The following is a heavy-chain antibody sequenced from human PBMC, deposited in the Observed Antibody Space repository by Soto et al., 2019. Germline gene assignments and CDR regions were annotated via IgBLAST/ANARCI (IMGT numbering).Heavy chain of an antibody. J-gene: IGHJ6*02. CDR1: GGSISSSSYY. Sequence: SETLSLTCTVSGGSISSSSYYWGWIRQPPGKGLEWIGSIYYSGSTYYNPSLKSRVTISVDTSKNQFSLKLSSVTAADTAVYYCARHLYGSGSYYSSMAYYYYYGMDVWGQGTTVTVSS. CDR2: IYYSGST. CDR3: ARHLYGSGSYYSSMAYYYYYGMDV. V-gene: IGHV4-39*01. D-gene: IGHD3-10*01.